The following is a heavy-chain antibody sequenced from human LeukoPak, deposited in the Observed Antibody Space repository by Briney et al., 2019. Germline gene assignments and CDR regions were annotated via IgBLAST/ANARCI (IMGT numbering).Heavy chain of an antibody. CDR1: GGSISSGDYY. J-gene: IGHJ6*02. D-gene: IGHD2-2*01. CDR2: IYYSGST. CDR3: ARSYGNPLLDYYYYYGMDV. Sequence: SETLSLTCTVSGGSISSGDYYWSWIRQPPGKGLEWIGYIYYSGSTYYNPSLKSRVTISVDTSKNQFSLKLSSVTAADTAVYYCARSYGNPLLDYYYYYGMDVWGQGTTVTVSS. V-gene: IGHV4-30-4*01.